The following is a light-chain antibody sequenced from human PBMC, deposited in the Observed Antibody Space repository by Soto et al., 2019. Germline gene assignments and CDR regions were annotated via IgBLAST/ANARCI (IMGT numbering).Light chain of an antibody. CDR3: CSYADRYTFYV. CDR1: RSDIGGHNY. CDR2: DVT. Sequence: QSVLAQPRSVSGSPGQSVTISCSGSRSDIGGHNYVSWYQQRPGKAPKLMIFDVTKRPSGVPDRFSGSKSGNTASLTISGLQAEDEADYYCCSYADRYTFYVFGTGTKVTGL. V-gene: IGLV2-11*01. J-gene: IGLJ1*01.